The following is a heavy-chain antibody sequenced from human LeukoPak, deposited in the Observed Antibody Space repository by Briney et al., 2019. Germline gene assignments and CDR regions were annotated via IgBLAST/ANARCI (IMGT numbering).Heavy chain of an antibody. V-gene: IGHV3-30-3*01. D-gene: IGHD3-3*01. CDR2: ISYDGSNK. Sequence: PGGSLRLSCAASGFTFSSYAMHWVRQAPGKGLEWVAVISYDGSNKYYADSVKGRFTISRDNSKNTLYLQMNSLRAGDTAVYYCATPRYKDFWSGYDLGYFDYWGQGTLVTVSS. J-gene: IGHJ4*02. CDR3: ATPRYKDFWSGYDLGYFDY. CDR1: GFTFSSYA.